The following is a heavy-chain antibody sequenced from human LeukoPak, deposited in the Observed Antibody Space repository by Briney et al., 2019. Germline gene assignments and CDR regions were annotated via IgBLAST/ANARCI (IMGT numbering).Heavy chain of an antibody. CDR1: GFTFSTYD. D-gene: IGHD3-10*01. V-gene: IGHV3-21*01. CDR3: ARVYSANGYGSGYYDY. Sequence: GGSLRLSCVASGFTFSTYDMNWVRQAPGKGLEWVSAITSTSNHINYADSVKGRFTISRDSANNSLYLQMNSLRAEDTAVYYCARVYSANGYGSGYYDYWGQGTLVTVPS. J-gene: IGHJ4*02. CDR2: ITSTSNHI.